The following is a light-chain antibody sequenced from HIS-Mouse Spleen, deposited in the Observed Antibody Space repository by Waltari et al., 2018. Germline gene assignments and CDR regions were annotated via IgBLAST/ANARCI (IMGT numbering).Light chain of an antibody. J-gene: IGLJ2*01. Sequence: SYVLTQPPSVSVAPGKTARITCGGNNLGSKSLHRYQQKPGQAPVLVVYDDSDRPSGIPERFSGSNSGNTATLTISRVEAGDEADYYCQVWDSSGDHVVFGGGTKLTVL. CDR2: DDS. V-gene: IGLV3-21*03. CDR1: NLGSKS. CDR3: QVWDSSGDHVV.